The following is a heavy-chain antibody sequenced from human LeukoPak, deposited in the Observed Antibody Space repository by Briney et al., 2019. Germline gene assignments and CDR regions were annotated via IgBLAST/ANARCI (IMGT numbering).Heavy chain of an antibody. V-gene: IGHV1-2*02. Sequence: ASVKVSCKASGYTFTGYYMHWVRQAPGQGLEWMGWINPNSGGTNYAQKFQGRVTMTRDTSISTAYMELSRLRSDDTAVYYCARASSITMVRGVIWIFDPWGQGTLVTVSS. D-gene: IGHD3-10*01. J-gene: IGHJ5*02. CDR2: INPNSGGT. CDR1: GYTFTGYY. CDR3: ARASSITMVRGVIWIFDP.